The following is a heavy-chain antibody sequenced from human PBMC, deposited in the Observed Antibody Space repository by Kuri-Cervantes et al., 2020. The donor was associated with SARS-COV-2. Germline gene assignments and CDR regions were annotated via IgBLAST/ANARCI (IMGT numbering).Heavy chain of an antibody. CDR2: INPNSGGT. CDR1: GYTFTGYY. D-gene: IGHD4-17*01. CDR3: ARDPTTVTTGIGMDV. J-gene: IGHJ6*02. Sequence: ASVKVSCKASGYTFTGYYMHRVRQAPGQGLEWMGWINPNSGGTNYAQKFQGWVTMTRDTPISTVYMELSRLRSDDTAVYYCARDPTTVTTGIGMDVWGQGTTVTVSS. V-gene: IGHV1-2*04.